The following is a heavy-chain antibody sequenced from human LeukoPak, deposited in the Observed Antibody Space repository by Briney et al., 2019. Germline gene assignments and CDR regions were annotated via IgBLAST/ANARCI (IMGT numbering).Heavy chain of an antibody. Sequence: GESLHISSPGSGYGFMTYSIGWVRPMPGQGREWMGMIYPGDSNIRNSPSSQRQVTISVDTSISTAYLRWNSLKALDSGMYCCGIGRYCSGGTFHWCPNFWGQGTLGTVSS. J-gene: IGHJ4*02. CDR3: GIGRYCSGGTFHWCPNF. V-gene: IGHV5-51*01. CDR1: GYGFMTYS. CDR2: IYPGDSNI. D-gene: IGHD2-15*01.